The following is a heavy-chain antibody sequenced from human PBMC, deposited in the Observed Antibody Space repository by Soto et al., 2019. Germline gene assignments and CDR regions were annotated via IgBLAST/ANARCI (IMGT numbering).Heavy chain of an antibody. V-gene: IGHV4-31*03. J-gene: IGHJ4*02. CDR2: IYYSEDT. D-gene: IGHD6-6*01. CDR1: GDSISSGGYY. CDR3: ARLKMSIVARRGIDY. Sequence: QVQLQESGPGLVKPSQTLSLTCTVSGDSISSGGYYWSWIRQHPGKGLEWIGYIYYSEDTYYNPSLKSRVTISMDTSKNQFSLKLSSVTAADTAVYYCARLKMSIVARRGIDYWGQGTLVTVSS.